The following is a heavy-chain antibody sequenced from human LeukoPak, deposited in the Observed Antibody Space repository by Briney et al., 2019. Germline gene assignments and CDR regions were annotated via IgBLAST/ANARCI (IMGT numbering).Heavy chain of an antibody. V-gene: IGHV3-30*03. CDR1: GFTFSSYG. D-gene: IGHD3-10*01. J-gene: IGHJ5*02. CDR2: ISYDGSNK. CDR3: ASLYGSGPNWFDP. Sequence: PGGSLRLSCAASGFTFSSYGMHWVRQAPGKGLEWVAVISYDGSNKYYADSVKGRFTISRDNAKNSLHLQMNSLRAEDTAVYYCASLYGSGPNWFDPWGQGTLVTVSS.